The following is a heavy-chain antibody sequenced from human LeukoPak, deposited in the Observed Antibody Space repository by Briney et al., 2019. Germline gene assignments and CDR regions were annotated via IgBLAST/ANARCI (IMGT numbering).Heavy chain of an antibody. D-gene: IGHD3-16*01. Sequence: GGSLRLSCAASGFTVSSNYMSWVRQAPGKGLEWVSGISGSGDSTYYADSVKGRFTISRDNSKNTLYLQMNSLRAEDTAVYYCAKDLMTTFRYVFDIWGQGTMVTVSS. CDR1: GFTVSSNY. J-gene: IGHJ3*02. CDR3: AKDLMTTFRYVFDI. CDR2: ISGSGDST. V-gene: IGHV3-23*01.